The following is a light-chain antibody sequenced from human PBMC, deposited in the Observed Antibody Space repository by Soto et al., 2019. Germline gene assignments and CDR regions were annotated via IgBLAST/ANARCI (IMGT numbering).Light chain of an antibody. CDR3: RDYNTWPWT. Sequence: ETLMTQSPATLSVSPGERATLSCRASQSVNNNLAWYQQKLGQAPRVLIYGASTRATGIPARFTGSGSGTEFILTITSLQSEDSAVYYCRDYNTWPWTFGQGTKVDIK. V-gene: IGKV3-15*01. J-gene: IGKJ1*01. CDR1: QSVNNN. CDR2: GAS.